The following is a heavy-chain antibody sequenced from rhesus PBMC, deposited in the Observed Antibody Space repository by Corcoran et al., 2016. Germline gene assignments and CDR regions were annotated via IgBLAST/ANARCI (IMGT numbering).Heavy chain of an antibody. J-gene: IGHJ4*01. CDR1: GFTFSCDV. CDR3: TRAYNIWTIGY. D-gene: IGHD3-3*01. CDR2: ISESGGTI. V-gene: IGHV3S26*01. Sequence: DVQLVESGGGLVKPGGSLRLSCVASGFTFSCDVMHWVRQATGKGLEWVSVISESGGTIYYADSVNGRFTISRDNAKNSLFLQMNSLRAEDTAVYYCTRAYNIWTIGYWGQGVLVTVSS.